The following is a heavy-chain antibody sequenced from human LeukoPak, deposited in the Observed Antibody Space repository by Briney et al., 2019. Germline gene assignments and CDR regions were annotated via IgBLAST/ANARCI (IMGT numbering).Heavy chain of an antibody. CDR2: IYTSGST. Sequence: KPSETLSLTCTVSGGSISSYYWSRIRQPAGKGLEWIGRIYTSGSTNYNPSLKSRVTMSVDTSKNQFSLKLSSVTAADTAVYYCARDRPDLFLEWLFLMDVWGKGTTVTVSS. CDR3: ARDRPDLFLEWLFLMDV. J-gene: IGHJ6*04. D-gene: IGHD3-3*01. V-gene: IGHV4-4*07. CDR1: GGSISSYY.